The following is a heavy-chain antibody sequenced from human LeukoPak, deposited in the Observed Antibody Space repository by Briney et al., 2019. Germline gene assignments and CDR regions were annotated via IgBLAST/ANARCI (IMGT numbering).Heavy chain of an antibody. V-gene: IGHV3-15*01. CDR3: TTMSAYCGGDCYDY. CDR2: LKSKAVGGAT. Sequence: GGSLRLSCAASGFIFSNAWMSWVRQAPGKGLEWVGRLKSKAVGGATDYAAPVKGRFTVSRDDSKNTLYLQMNSLKTEDTAVYYCTTMSAYCGGDCYDYWGQGTLVTVSS. J-gene: IGHJ4*02. CDR1: GFIFSNAW. D-gene: IGHD2-21*01.